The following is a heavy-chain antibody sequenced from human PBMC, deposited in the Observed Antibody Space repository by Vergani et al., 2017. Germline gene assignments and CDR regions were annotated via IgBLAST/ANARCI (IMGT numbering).Heavy chain of an antibody. CDR3: ARHEGEQWLVFDY. D-gene: IGHD6-19*01. Sequence: QLQLQESGPGLVKPSETLSLTCTVSGVSISSSSYYWGWIRQPPGKGLEWIGSIYYSGSTYYNPSLKSRVTISVDTSKNQFSLKLSSVTAADTAVYYCARHEGEQWLVFDYWGQGTLVTVSS. V-gene: IGHV4-39*01. CDR1: GVSISSSSYY. J-gene: IGHJ4*02. CDR2: IYYSGST.